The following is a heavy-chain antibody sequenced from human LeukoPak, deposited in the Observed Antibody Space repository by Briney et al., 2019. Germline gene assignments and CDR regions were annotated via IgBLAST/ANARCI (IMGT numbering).Heavy chain of an antibody. V-gene: IGHV4-4*02. CDR3: QTYYYDSSGYSDDY. D-gene: IGHD3-22*01. CDR1: GGPISSSNW. Sequence: PSETLSLTCAVSGGPISSSNWWSWVRQPPGKGLEWIGEIYHSGSTNYNPSLRSRVTISVDKSKNQFSLKLSSVTAADTAVYYCQTYYYDSSGYSDDYWGQGTLVTVSS. CDR2: IYHSGST. J-gene: IGHJ4*02.